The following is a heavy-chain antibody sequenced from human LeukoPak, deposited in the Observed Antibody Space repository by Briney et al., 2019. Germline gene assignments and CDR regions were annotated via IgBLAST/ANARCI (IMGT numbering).Heavy chain of an antibody. CDR3: ARSEGPLDY. CDR2: ISSSGSTI. J-gene: IGHJ4*02. V-gene: IGHV3-48*02. Sequence: GGSLRLSCAAPGFTFSSYSMNWVRQAPGKGLEWVSYISSSGSTIYYADSVKGRFTISRDNAKNSLYLQMDSLREDDTAVYYCARSEGPLDYWGQGTLVTVSS. CDR1: GFTFSSYS.